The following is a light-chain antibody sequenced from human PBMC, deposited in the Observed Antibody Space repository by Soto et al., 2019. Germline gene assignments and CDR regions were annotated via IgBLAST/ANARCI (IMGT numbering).Light chain of an antibody. CDR2: DAS. CDR3: QKHSNWPIT. Sequence: EIVLTQSPATLSLSPGERATLSCRASQSVSSYLAWYQQKPGQAPRLLIYDASNRATGIPARFSGSGSGTDFTLTISSLEPEDFAVYYCQKHSNWPITFGQGTRLEIK. V-gene: IGKV3-11*01. J-gene: IGKJ5*01. CDR1: QSVSSY.